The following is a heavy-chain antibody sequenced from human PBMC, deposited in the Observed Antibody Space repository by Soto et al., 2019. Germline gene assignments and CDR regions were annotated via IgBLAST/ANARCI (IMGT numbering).Heavy chain of an antibody. J-gene: IGHJ6*04. D-gene: IGHD3-22*01. Sequence: XSVKVSCKASGYAFTSYDINWVRRATGQGLEWMGWMNPNSGNTGYAQKFQGRVTMTRNTSISTAYMELSSLRSEDTAVYYCARNTYYYDSSGYYFYYYYGMDVCGNGTTVTV. CDR1: GYAFTSYD. CDR3: ARNTYYYDSSGYYFYYYYGMDV. V-gene: IGHV1-8*01. CDR2: MNPNSGNT.